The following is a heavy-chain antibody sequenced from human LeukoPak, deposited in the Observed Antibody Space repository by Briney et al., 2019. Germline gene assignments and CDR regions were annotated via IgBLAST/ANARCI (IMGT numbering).Heavy chain of an antibody. D-gene: IGHD5-18*01. CDR1: GYSFSSYW. CDR2: IYPGDSDT. Sequence: GESLKISCKGSGYSFSSYWIGWVRQMPGKGLEWMGIIYPGDSDTRYSPSFQGQVTISADKSISTAYLQWSSLKASDTAMYYCARQGSGYSPTYYYYMDVWGKGTTVTISS. V-gene: IGHV5-51*01. CDR3: ARQGSGYSPTYYYYMDV. J-gene: IGHJ6*03.